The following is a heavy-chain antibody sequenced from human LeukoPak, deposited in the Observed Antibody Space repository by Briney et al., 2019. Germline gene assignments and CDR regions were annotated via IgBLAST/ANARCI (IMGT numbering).Heavy chain of an antibody. V-gene: IGHV4-59*01. D-gene: IGHD6-13*01. CDR2: IYYSGST. CDR3: ARILFYSSSWYGLDP. Sequence: SETLSLTCTVSGGSISSYYWSWIRQPPGKGLEWIGYIYYSGSTNYNPSLKSRVTISVDTSKNQFSLKLSSVTAADTAVYYCARILFYSSSWYGLDPWGQGTLVTVS. CDR1: GGSISSYY. J-gene: IGHJ5*02.